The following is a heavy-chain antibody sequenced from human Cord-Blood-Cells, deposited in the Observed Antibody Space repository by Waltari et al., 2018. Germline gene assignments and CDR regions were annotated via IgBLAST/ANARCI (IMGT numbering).Heavy chain of an antibody. CDR3: ARDGVVDYFDY. D-gene: IGHD3-16*01. V-gene: IGHV3-30-3*01. Sequence: QVQLVESGGGVVKPGRSVRLSCAASGFTFSSYAMHWVRQAPGKGLEWVAVISYDGSNKYYADSVKGRFTISRDNSKNTLYLQMNSLRAEDTAVYYCARDGVVDYFDYWGQGTLVTVSS. CDR2: ISYDGSNK. CDR1: GFTFSSYA. J-gene: IGHJ4*02.